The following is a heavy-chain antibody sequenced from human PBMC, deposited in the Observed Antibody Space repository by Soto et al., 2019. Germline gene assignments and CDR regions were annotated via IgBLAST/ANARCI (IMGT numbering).Heavy chain of an antibody. D-gene: IGHD1-26*01. J-gene: IGHJ3*02. V-gene: IGHV3-21*01. CDR1: GFTFSSYS. CDR3: ARDLGGGELLNAFDI. CDR2: ISSSSSYI. Sequence: GGSLRLSCAASGFTFSSYSMNWVRQAPGKGLEWVSSISSSSSYIYYADSVKGRFTISRDNAKNSLYLQMNSLRAEDTAVYYYARDLGGGELLNAFDIWGQGTMVTVSS.